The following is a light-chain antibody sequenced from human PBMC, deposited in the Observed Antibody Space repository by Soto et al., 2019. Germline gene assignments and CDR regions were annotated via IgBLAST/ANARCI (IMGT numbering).Light chain of an antibody. J-gene: IGKJ1*01. V-gene: IGKV3-15*01. Sequence: EIVMTQSPATLSVSPGERATLSCRTSQSVSTNLAWYQQKPGQAPRLLIYGASTRATGIPARFSGSGSGTEFTLTISSLQPEDFAVYYCHYYDKWPPGTFGQGTKVDI. CDR1: QSVSTN. CDR2: GAS. CDR3: HYYDKWPPGT.